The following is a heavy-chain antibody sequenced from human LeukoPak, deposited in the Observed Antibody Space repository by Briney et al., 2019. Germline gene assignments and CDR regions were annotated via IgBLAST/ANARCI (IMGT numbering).Heavy chain of an antibody. J-gene: IGHJ4*02. D-gene: IGHD6-19*01. V-gene: IGHV4-4*07. CDR3: ARAVAGTADFDF. CDR1: GGSISSYY. Sequence: SETLSLTCTVSGGSISSYYWSWIWQPAGKALEWIGRISSSGNTHYNPSLKSRVTMSVDTSKNQFSLRLSSVTAADTAIYYCARAVAGTADFDFWGQGTLVTVSS. CDR2: ISSSGNT.